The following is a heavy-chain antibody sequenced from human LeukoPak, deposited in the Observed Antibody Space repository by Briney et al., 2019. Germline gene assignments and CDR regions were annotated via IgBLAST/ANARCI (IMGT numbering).Heavy chain of an antibody. V-gene: IGHV3-23*01. Sequence: TGGSLRLSCAASGFTFSSYAMSWVRQAPGKGLEWVSAIGGSGGSTYYADSVKGRFTISRDNSKNTLYLQMNSLRAEDTAVYYCAKDSKAYYYDSSGTPDIWGQGTMVTVSS. J-gene: IGHJ3*02. D-gene: IGHD3-22*01. CDR1: GFTFSSYA. CDR2: IGGSGGST. CDR3: AKDSKAYYYDSSGTPDI.